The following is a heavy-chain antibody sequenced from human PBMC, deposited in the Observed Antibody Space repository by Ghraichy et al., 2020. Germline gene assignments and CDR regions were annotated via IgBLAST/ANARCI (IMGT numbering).Heavy chain of an antibody. D-gene: IGHD3-22*01. J-gene: IGHJ6*02. CDR3: AKERDTSGYYSFRGDYYGMDV. CDR1: GITFSRYG. CDR2: TSYDGSNK. V-gene: IGHV3-30*18. Sequence: GESLNISCAASGITFSRYGMHWVRQAPGKGLEWLAVTSYDGSNKYYADSVKGRFTISRDNSKNTLYLQMNSLRAEDTAVYYCAKERDTSGYYSFRGDYYGMDVWGQGTTVTVSS.